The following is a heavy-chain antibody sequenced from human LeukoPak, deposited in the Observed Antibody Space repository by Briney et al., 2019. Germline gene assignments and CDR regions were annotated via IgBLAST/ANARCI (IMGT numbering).Heavy chain of an antibody. J-gene: IGHJ4*02. Sequence: SGGSLRLSCAASGFTFSSYWMSWVRQAPGKGLEWVANIKQDGSEKYYVDSVKGRFTISRDNSKNTLYLQMNSLRAEDTAVYYCAKDRSSSFDYWGQGTLVTVSS. D-gene: IGHD6-6*01. CDR2: IKQDGSEK. CDR1: GFTFSSYW. CDR3: AKDRSSSFDY. V-gene: IGHV3-7*01.